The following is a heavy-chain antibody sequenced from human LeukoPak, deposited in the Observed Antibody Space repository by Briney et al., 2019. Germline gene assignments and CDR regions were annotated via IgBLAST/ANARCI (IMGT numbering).Heavy chain of an antibody. D-gene: IGHD6-13*01. J-gene: IGHJ4*02. V-gene: IGHV1-46*04. CDR3: ARDGSKWNFDY. CDR1: GHSFTIDY. CDR2: IIPSGDTT. Sequence: ASAKVSCKASGHSFTIDYMHWVRQAPGQGLEWMGRIIPSGDTTHYAQKLQGRVSITRDTSTSTVYMVLSSLTSEDTAVYYCARDGSKWNFDYWGQGTLVTVSS.